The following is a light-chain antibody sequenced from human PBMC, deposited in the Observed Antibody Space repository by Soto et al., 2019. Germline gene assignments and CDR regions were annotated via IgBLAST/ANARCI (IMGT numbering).Light chain of an antibody. CDR3: SSYAGSNKFVV. CDR2: EVS. V-gene: IGLV2-8*01. CDR1: SSDVGAYSY. J-gene: IGLJ2*01. Sequence: QSALTQPPSASGAPGQSVTISCTGTSSDVGAYSYVSWYQQHPGKAPKLMIYEVSKRPSGVPDRFSGSKSGNTASLTVSGLQAEDEAEYYCSSYAGSNKFVVFGGGTQLTV.